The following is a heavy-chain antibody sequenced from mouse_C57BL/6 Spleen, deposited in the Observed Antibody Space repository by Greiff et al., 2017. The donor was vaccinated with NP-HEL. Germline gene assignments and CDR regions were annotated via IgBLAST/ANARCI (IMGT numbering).Heavy chain of an antibody. CDR1: GYTFTSYW. CDR3: ARNWGYYGSSYWYFEV. V-gene: IGHV1-55*01. CDR2: IYPGSGST. D-gene: IGHD1-1*01. Sequence: QVQLQQPGAELVKPGASVKMSCKASGYTFTSYWITWVKQRPGQGLEWIGDIYPGSGSTNYNEKFKSKATLTVDTSSSTASMQLSSLTSEDAAVYYCARNWGYYGSSYWYFEVWGTGTTVTVSS. J-gene: IGHJ1*03.